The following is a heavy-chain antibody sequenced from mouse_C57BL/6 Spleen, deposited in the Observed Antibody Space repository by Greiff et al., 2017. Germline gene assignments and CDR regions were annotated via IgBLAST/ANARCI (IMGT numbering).Heavy chain of an antibody. J-gene: IGHJ2*01. Sequence: EVQLVESGPELVKPGASVKMSCKASGYTFTDYNMHWVKQSHGKSLEWIGYINPNNGGTSYNQKFKGKATLTVNKSSSTAYMELRSLTSEDSAVYYCARDTYYYGSRIYFDYWGQGTTLTVSS. CDR2: INPNNGGT. CDR3: ARDTYYYGSRIYFDY. CDR1: GYTFTDYN. D-gene: IGHD1-1*01. V-gene: IGHV1-22*01.